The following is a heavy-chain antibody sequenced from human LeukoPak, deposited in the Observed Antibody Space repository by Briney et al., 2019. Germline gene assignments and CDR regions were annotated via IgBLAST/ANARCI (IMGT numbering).Heavy chain of an antibody. J-gene: IGHJ6*03. CDR2: ISAYNGNT. CDR1: GYTFTSYG. V-gene: IGHV1-18*01. D-gene: IGHD3-10*01. CDR3: ARYTMVRGVNDYYYYYMDV. Sequence: ASVKVSCKASGYTFTSYGISWVRQAPGQGLEWMGWISAYNGNTNYAQKLQGRVTMTTDTSTSTAYMELRSLRSDDTAVYYCARYTMVRGVNDYYYYYMDVWGKGTTVTVSS.